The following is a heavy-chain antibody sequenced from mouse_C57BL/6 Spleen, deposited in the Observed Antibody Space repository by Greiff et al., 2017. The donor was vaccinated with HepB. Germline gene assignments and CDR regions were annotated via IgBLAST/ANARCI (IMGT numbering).Heavy chain of an antibody. V-gene: IGHV1-62-2*01. CDR2: FYPGSGSI. D-gene: IGHD2-4*01. CDR3: ARHESYDYDEGDYYAMDY. CDR1: GYTFTEYT. J-gene: IGHJ4*01. Sequence: VQLQESGAELVKPGASVKLSCKASGYTFTEYTIHWVKQRSGQGLEWIGWFYPGSGSIKYNEKFKDKATLTADKSSSTVYMELSRLTSEDSAVYFWARHESYDYDEGDYYAMDYWGQGTSVTVSS.